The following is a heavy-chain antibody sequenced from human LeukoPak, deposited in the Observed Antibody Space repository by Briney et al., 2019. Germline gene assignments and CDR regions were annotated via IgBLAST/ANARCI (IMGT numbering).Heavy chain of an antibody. CDR2: MNPNSGNT. V-gene: IGHV1-8*01. Sequence: ASVKVSCKASGYTFTSYDINWVRQATGQGPEWMGWMNPNSGNTGYAQKFQGRVTMTRNTSISTAYMELSSLRSEDTAVYYCARTGYCSGGSCPPNWFDPWGQGTLVTVSS. CDR1: GYTFTSYD. CDR3: ARTGYCSGGSCPPNWFDP. D-gene: IGHD2-15*01. J-gene: IGHJ5*02.